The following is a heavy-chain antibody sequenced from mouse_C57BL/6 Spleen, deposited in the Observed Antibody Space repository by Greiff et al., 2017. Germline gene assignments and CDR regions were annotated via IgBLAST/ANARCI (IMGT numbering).Heavy chain of an antibody. V-gene: IGHV1-50*01. CDR3: ARKRVYYDYDGYAMDY. CDR2: IDPSDSYT. J-gene: IGHJ4*01. D-gene: IGHD2-4*01. CDR1: GYTFTSYW. Sequence: QVQLQQPGAELVKPGASVKLSCKASGYTFTSYWMQWVKQRPGQGLEWIGEIDPSDSYTNYNQKFKGKATLTVDTSSSTAYMQLSSLTSEESAVYYCARKRVYYDYDGYAMDYWGQGTSVTVSS.